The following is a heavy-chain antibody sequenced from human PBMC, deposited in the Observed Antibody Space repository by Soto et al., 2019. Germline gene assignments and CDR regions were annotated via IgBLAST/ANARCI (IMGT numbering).Heavy chain of an antibody. CDR1: GGSISSGDYY. CDR3: ARDRATGDYYYGMDV. Sequence: PSETLSLTCTVSGGSISSGDYYWSWIRQPPGKGLEWIGYIYYSGSTYYNPSLKSRVTISVDTSKNQISLKLSSVTAADTAVYYCARDRATGDYYYGMDVWGQGTTVTVSS. CDR2: IYYSGST. J-gene: IGHJ6*02. D-gene: IGHD1-26*01. V-gene: IGHV4-30-4*01.